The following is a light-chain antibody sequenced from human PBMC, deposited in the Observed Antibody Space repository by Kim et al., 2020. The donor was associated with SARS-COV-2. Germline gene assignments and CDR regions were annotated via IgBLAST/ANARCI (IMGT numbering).Light chain of an antibody. CDR2: GEK. CDR3: NSRDSSGNHWV. J-gene: IGLJ3*02. CDR1: SLVNYY. V-gene: IGLV3-19*01. Sequence: ALGQTVRITCQGDSLVNYYASWYQQKPSQAPLLVIYGEKNRPSGIPDRFSGSSSGNTASLTITGTQAEDEADYYCNSRDSSGNHWVFGGGTKLTVL.